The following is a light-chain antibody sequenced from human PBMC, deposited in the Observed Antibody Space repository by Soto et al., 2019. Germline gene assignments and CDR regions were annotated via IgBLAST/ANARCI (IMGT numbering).Light chain of an antibody. CDR2: EGS. CDR1: SSDVGSYNL. Sequence: QSVLTQPASVPGSPGQSITISCTGTSSDVGSYNLVSWYQQHPGKAPKLMIYEGSKRPSGVSNRFSGSKSGNTASLTISGLQAEDEADYYCCSYAGSSTDVFGTGTKVTVL. J-gene: IGLJ1*01. V-gene: IGLV2-23*01. CDR3: CSYAGSSTDV.